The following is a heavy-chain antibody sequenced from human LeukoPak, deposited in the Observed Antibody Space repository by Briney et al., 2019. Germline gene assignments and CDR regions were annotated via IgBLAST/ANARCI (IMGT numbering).Heavy chain of an antibody. CDR3: ARRSPNYYFDY. Sequence: GGSLRLSCAASGFTFSNYNMNWVRQAPGKGLEWVSSISSSNNYIYHAASVKGRFTNSRDNAKNPLYLQMNSLRAEDTAVYYCARRSPNYYFDYWGQGTPVTVSS. V-gene: IGHV3-21*01. CDR2: ISSSNNYI. J-gene: IGHJ4*02. CDR1: GFTFSNYN.